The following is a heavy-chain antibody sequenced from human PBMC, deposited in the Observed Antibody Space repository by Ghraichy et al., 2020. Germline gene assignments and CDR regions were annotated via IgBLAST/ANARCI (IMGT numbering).Heavy chain of an antibody. J-gene: IGHJ5*02. CDR2: IYYSGST. D-gene: IGHD6-13*01. CDR3: ARAQGRIATNWFDP. V-gene: IGHV4-59*01. CDR1: GGSISSYY. Sequence: SETLSLTCTVSGGSISSYYWSWIRQPPGKGLEWIGYIYYSGSTNYNPSLKSRVTISVDTSKNQFSLKLSSVTAADTAVYYCARAQGRIATNWFDPWGQGTLVTVSS.